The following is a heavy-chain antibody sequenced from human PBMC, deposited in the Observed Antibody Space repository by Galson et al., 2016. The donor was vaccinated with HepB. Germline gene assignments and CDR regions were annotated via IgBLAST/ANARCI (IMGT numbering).Heavy chain of an antibody. J-gene: IGHJ4*02. CDR3: ARGGYCRVAGCHPTIIEY. D-gene: IGHD2-15*01. Sequence: SLRLSCAASGFTFSNYEMMWVRQAPGKGLEWVSYIRSSGSDIFYADSVKGRFTISRDDAKNSLYLQMNSLRAEDTAIYYCARGGYCRVAGCHPTIIEYWGQVAPFTVSS. CDR1: GFTFSNYE. CDR2: IRSSGSDI. V-gene: IGHV3-48*03.